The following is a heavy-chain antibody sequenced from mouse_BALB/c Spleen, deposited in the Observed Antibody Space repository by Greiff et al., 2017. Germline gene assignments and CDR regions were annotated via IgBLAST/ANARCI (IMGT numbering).Heavy chain of an antibody. Sequence: QVQLQQSGAELAKPGASVKMSCKASGYTFTSYWMHWVKQRPGQGLEWIGYINPSTGYTEYNQKFKDKATLTADKSSSTAYMQLSSLTSEDSAVYYCASAFSLDYWGQGTTLTVS. J-gene: IGHJ2*01. CDR2: INPSTGYT. CDR1: GYTFTSYW. V-gene: IGHV1-7*01. CDR3: ASAFSLDY.